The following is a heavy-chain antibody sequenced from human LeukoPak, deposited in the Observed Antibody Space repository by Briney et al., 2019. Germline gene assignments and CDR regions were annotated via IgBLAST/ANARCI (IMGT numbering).Heavy chain of an antibody. V-gene: IGHV1-18*01. CDR2: ISAYNGNT. J-gene: IGHJ4*02. CDR3: SIRQYYFDY. Sequence: GASVKVSCKASGYTFTSYGISWVRQAPGQGLKWLGWISAYNGNTNYAQKLQGRVTMTTDTSTSTAYMELRSLRSDDTAVYYCSIRQYYFDYWAKETLVTVSS. D-gene: IGHD4-11*01. CDR1: GYTFTSYG.